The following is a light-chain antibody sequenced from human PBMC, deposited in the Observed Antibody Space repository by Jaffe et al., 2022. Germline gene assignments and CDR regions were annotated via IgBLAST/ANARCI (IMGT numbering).Light chain of an antibody. CDR1: QSVSTSY. CDR2: GAS. V-gene: IGKV3-20*01. CDR3: QQYGYSLS. J-gene: IGKJ4*01. Sequence: EIVLTQSPGTLSLSPGERATLSCRASQSVSTSYLAWYQQKPGQAPRLLIYGASSRATGIPDRFSGSGSGTDFTLTISRLEPEDFAVYSCQQYGYSLSFGGGTKVEIK.